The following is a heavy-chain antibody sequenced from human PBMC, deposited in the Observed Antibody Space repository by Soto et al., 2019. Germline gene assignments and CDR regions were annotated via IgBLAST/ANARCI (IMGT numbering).Heavy chain of an antibody. CDR3: ARSLRNNAYGMDV. CDR1: GFAFTIYY. V-gene: IGHV1-46*01. Sequence: QVQLVQSGAEVKKSGASVNISCKTSGFAFTIYYMHCVRQAPGQGLEWMGIINPSGGSTDYAQKFQGRVTMTMDTSTSIVYLELSSLRSEDTAVYYCARSLRNNAYGMDVWGQGTSVIVSS. J-gene: IGHJ6*02. D-gene: IGHD1-1*01. CDR2: INPSGGST.